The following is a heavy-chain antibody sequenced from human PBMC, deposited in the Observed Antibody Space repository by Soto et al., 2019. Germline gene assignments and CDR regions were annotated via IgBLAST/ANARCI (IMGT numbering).Heavy chain of an antibody. D-gene: IGHD1-1*01. CDR3: ARAGTKRRYYYYYMDV. V-gene: IGHV4-59*01. CDR2: IYYSGST. J-gene: IGHJ6*03. CDR1: GGSISSYY. Sequence: SETLSLTCTVSGGSISSYYWSWIRQPPGRGLEWIGYIYYSGSTNYNPSLKSRVTISVDTSKNQFSLKLSSVTAADTAVYYCARAGTKRRYYYYYMDVWGKGTTVTVSS.